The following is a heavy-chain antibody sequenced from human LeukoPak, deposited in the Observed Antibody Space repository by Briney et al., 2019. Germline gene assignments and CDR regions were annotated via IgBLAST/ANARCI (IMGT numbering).Heavy chain of an antibody. J-gene: IGHJ4*02. CDR3: AREPMVRGVIYYFDY. CDR2: IIPILGIA. D-gene: IGHD3-10*01. V-gene: IGHV1-69*04. Sequence: ASVKVSCKASGGTFSSYAISWVRQAPGQGLGWMGRIIPILGIANYAQKFQGRVTITADKSTSTAYMELSSLRSEDTAVYYCAREPMVRGVIYYFDYWGQGTLVTVSS. CDR1: GGTFSSYA.